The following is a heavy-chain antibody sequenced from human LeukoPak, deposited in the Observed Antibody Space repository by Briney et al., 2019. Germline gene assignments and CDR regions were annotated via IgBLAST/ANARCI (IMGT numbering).Heavy chain of an antibody. D-gene: IGHD2-8*01. J-gene: IGHJ4*02. CDR3: ASGYAHFDY. V-gene: IGHV4-34*01. CDR1: GGPFSGYY. CDR2: INHSGST. Sequence: PSGTLSLTCAVYGGPFSGYYWSWIRQPPGKGLEWIGEINHSGSTNYNPSLKSRVTISADTSKNQFSLKLSSVTAADTAVYYCASGYAHFDYWGQGTLVTVSP.